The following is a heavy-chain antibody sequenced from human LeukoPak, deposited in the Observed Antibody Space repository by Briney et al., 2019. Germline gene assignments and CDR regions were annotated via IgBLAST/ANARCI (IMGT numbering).Heavy chain of an antibody. CDR3: ARHLRGEQQLSGFDY. J-gene: IGHJ4*02. D-gene: IGHD6-13*01. CDR2: IYYSGST. CDR1: GGSISSGGYY. V-gene: IGHV4-31*03. Sequence: SQTLSLTCTVSGGSISSGGYYWSWIRQHPGKGLEWIGYIYYSGSTKYNPSLRSRVTISADTSKNQFSLKLSSVTAADTAVYYCARHLRGEQQLSGFDYWGQGTPVTVSS.